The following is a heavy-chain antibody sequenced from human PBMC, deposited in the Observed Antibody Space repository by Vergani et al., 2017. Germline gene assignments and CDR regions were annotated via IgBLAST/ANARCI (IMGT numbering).Heavy chain of an antibody. Sequence: QVQLQESGPGLVKPSETLSLTCTVSGGPISSYHWSWIRQPPGKGLEWIGYIDYSGSTHYNPSLKSRVTISVDTSKNQFSLKLSSVTAADTAVYYCARKGYCSSGSCYSGSNGFDPWGQGTLVTVSS. D-gene: IGHD2-15*01. CDR3: ARKGYCSSGSCYSGSNGFDP. CDR2: IDYSGST. J-gene: IGHJ5*02. CDR1: GGPISSYH. V-gene: IGHV4-59*01.